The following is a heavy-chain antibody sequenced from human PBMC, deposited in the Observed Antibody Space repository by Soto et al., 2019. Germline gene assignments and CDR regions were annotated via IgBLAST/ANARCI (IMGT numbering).Heavy chain of an antibody. CDR1: FNFSDYA. Sequence: XGSLRLWVAASFNFSDYAMHWFRQAPGKGLEWVAIISYDETHEYYGDSVKGRFSVSRDNSNNVLYLQMDNLRVEDTAVYYCAKHGPGWFDPWGQGTLVTVSS. D-gene: IGHD4-17*01. CDR3: AKHGPGWFDP. V-gene: IGHV3-30*04. J-gene: IGHJ5*02. CDR2: ISYDETHE.